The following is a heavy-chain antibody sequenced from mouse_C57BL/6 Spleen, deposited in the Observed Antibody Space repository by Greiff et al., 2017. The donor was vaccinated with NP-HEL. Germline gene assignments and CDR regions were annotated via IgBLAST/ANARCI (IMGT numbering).Heavy chain of an antibody. CDR3: ARFRGNYGGMDY. CDR2: INPNNGGT. V-gene: IGHV1-18*01. Sequence: VHVKQSGPELVKPGASVKIPCKASGYTFTDYNMDWVKQSHGKSLEWIGDINPNNGGTIYNQKFKGKATLTVDKSSSTAYMELRSLTSEDTAVYYCARFRGNYGGMDYWGQGTSVTVSS. CDR1: GYTFTDYN. J-gene: IGHJ4*01. D-gene: IGHD2-1*01.